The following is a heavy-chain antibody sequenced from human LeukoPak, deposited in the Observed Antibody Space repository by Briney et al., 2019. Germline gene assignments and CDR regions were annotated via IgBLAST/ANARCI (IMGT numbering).Heavy chain of an antibody. V-gene: IGHV3-23*01. CDR1: GFTFSRNT. CDR3: ARDEDTSALSEY. Sequence: GGSLRLSCAGSGFTFSRNTMSWVRQAPGRGLEWVSAISNTGGRTDYADSVKGRFTISRDNSKSTLYLQIDSLRAEDTAVYYCARDEDTSALSEYWGQGTLVTVSS. CDR2: ISNTGGRT. D-gene: IGHD2/OR15-2a*01. J-gene: IGHJ4*02.